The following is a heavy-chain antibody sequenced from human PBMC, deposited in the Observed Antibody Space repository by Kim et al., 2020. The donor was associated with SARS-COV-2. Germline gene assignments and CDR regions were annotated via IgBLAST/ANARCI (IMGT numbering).Heavy chain of an antibody. Sequence: SPSFQGQVTISADKSISTAYLQWSSLKASDTAMYYCARHKHWNGGDWFDPWGQGTLVTVSS. CDR3: ARHKHWNGGDWFDP. V-gene: IGHV5-51*01. J-gene: IGHJ5*02. D-gene: IGHD1-1*01.